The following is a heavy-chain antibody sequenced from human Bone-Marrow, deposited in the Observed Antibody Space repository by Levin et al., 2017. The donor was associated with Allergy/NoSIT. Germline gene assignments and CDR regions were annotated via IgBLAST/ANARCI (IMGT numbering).Heavy chain of an antibody. V-gene: IGHV3-21*01. D-gene: IGHD6-19*01. Sequence: GESLKISCAASGFTFSSYSMNWVRQAPGKGLEWVSSISSSSSYIYYADSVKGRFTISRDNAKNSLYLQMNSLRAEDTAVYYCARSTYSSGSNWFDPWGQGTLVTVSS. CDR3: ARSTYSSGSNWFDP. CDR2: ISSSSSYI. J-gene: IGHJ5*02. CDR1: GFTFSSYS.